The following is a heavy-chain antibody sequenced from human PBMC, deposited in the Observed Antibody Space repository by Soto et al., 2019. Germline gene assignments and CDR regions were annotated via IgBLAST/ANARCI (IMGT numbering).Heavy chain of an antibody. D-gene: IGHD3-3*01. CDR3: AKFGDDFWSGYSVTYYYYYGMDV. J-gene: IGHJ6*02. V-gene: IGHV3-23*01. Sequence: GGSLTLSCAASGFSFNIYAISWVCQAPRKGLEWVSAISGSGGSTYYADSVKGRFTISRDNSKNTLYLQMNSLRAEDTAVYYCAKFGDDFWSGYSVTYYYYYGMDVWGQGTTVTVSS. CDR2: ISGSGGST. CDR1: GFSFNIYA.